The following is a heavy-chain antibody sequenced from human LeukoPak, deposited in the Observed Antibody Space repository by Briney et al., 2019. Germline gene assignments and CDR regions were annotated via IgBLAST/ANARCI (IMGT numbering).Heavy chain of an antibody. J-gene: IGHJ2*01. V-gene: IGHV4-4*07. D-gene: IGHD3-10*01. Sequence: PSETLSLTCTVSGGSISSYYWSWIRQPAGKGLEWIGRIYTSGSTNYNPSLKSRVTMSVDTSKNQFSLKLSSVTAADTAVYYCARVRVTYYYGSGSYYDWYFDLWGRGTLVTVSS. CDR2: IYTSGST. CDR1: GGSISSYY. CDR3: ARVRVTYYYGSGSYYDWYFDL.